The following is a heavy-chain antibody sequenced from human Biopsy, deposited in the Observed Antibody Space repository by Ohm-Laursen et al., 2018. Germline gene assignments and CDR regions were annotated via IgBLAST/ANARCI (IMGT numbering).Heavy chain of an antibody. CDR3: ARVPLPGIGAAYQGRFLYGMDV. CDR1: GGSFNGYF. V-gene: IGHV4-34*01. D-gene: IGHD1-26*01. J-gene: IGHJ6*02. CDR2: ITQSWST. Sequence: GTLSLTCAVYGGSFNGYFWSWIRQPPGKGLEWIGDITQSWSTNYSPSLKSRVTLSVDTAKKQFSLGLRSVTAADTAVYYCARVPLPGIGAAYQGRFLYGMDVWGQGTTVSVSS.